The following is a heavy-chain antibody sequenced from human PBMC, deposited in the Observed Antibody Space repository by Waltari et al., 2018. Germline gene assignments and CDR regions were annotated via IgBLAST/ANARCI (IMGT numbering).Heavy chain of an antibody. CDR1: GFTFSSYG. CDR3: AKAPYCSSTSCGVGGMDV. D-gene: IGHD2-2*01. V-gene: IGHV3-30*02. CDR2: IRYEGSNK. J-gene: IGHJ6*02. Sequence: QVQLVESGGGVVQPGGSLRLSCAASGFTFSSYGMPWVRPAPGTGLEWVAFIRYEGSNKYYADSVKGRFTISRDNSKNTLYLQMNSLRAEDTAVYYCAKAPYCSSTSCGVGGMDVWGQGTTVTVSS.